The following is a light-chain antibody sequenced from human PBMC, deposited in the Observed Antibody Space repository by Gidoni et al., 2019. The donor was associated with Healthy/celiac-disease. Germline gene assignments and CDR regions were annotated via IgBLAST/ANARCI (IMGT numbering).Light chain of an antibody. V-gene: IGKV3-11*01. CDR1: QSVSSY. CDR2: DAS. J-gene: IGKJ5*01. Sequence: EIELTQSPATLSLSAGERATLSCRASQSVSSYLAWYQQKPGQAPRLLIYDASNRATGIPARFSGSGSGTDFTLTISSIEHEDFAVYYCQQRSNWPPITFGQGTRLEIK. CDR3: QQRSNWPPIT.